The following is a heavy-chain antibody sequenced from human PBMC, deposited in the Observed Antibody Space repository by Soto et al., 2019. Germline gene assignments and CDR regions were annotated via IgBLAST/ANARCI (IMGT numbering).Heavy chain of an antibody. D-gene: IGHD3-10*01. J-gene: IGHJ4*02. CDR3: APWFGAFDY. CDR1: GFTFSSYG. V-gene: IGHV3-30*03. Sequence: QVQLVESGGGVFQLGGSLELSCAASGFTFSSYGRHWVRQAPGKGLEWVAVISYDGRNKYYADSVKGRFTISRDNSKNTLYLQMNSLRAEDTAVYYCAPWFGAFDYWGQGTLVTVSS. CDR2: ISYDGRNK.